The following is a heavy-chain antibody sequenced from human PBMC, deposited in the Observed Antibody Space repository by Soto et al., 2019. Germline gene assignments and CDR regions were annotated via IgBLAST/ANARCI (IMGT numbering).Heavy chain of an antibody. CDR3: ASGPSYYDFWSGPNY. CDR2: IIPILGIA. D-gene: IGHD3-3*01. V-gene: IGHV1-69*02. CDR1: GGTFSSYT. J-gene: IGHJ4*02. Sequence: QVQLVQSGAEVKKPGSSVKVSCKASGGTFSSYTISWVRQAPGQGLEWMGRIIPILGIANYAQKFQGRVTITADKSTSTAYMELSSLRSEDTAVYYCASGPSYYDFWSGPNYWGQGTLVTVSS.